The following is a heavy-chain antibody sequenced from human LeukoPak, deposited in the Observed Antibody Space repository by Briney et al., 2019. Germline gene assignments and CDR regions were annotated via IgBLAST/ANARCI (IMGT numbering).Heavy chain of an antibody. CDR3: ARGRRRAHTPGELSFGY. J-gene: IGHJ4*02. Sequence: GASVKVSCKASGYTFTSYGISWVRQAPGQGLEWMGWMNPNSGNTGYAQKFQGRVTMTRNTSISTAYMELSSLRSEDTAVYYCARGRRRAHTPGELSFGYWGQGTLVTVSS. V-gene: IGHV1-8*02. CDR2: MNPNSGNT. CDR1: GYTFTSYG. D-gene: IGHD3-16*02.